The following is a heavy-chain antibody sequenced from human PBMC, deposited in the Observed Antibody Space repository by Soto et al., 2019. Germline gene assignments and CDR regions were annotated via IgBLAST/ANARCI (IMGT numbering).Heavy chain of an antibody. V-gene: IGHV3-33*01. CDR1: GFTFSSYG. J-gene: IGHJ6*02. CDR3: AREVERDAYCHYGMDV. CDR2: IWYDGSNK. Sequence: SLRLSCAPAGFTFSSYGMHWVRQAPGKGLEWVAVIWYDGSNKYYADSVKGRFTISRDNSKNTLYLQMNSLRAEDTAGYYCAREVERDAYCHYGMDVWGQGT.